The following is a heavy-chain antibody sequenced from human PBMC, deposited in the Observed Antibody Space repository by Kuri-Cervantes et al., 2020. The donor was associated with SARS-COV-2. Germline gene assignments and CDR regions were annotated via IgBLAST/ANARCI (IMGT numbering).Heavy chain of an antibody. CDR3: AHLPASSTIIDY. Sequence: LSLTCAASGFTFDDYGMSWVRQAPGKGLEWVAFIRYDGSNKYYADTVKGRFTISRDNSKNTLYLQMNSLRAEDTAVYYCAHLPASSTIIDYWGQGTLVTVSS. J-gene: IGHJ4*02. V-gene: IGHV3-30*02. CDR2: IRYDGSNK. D-gene: IGHD6-6*01. CDR1: GFTFDDYG.